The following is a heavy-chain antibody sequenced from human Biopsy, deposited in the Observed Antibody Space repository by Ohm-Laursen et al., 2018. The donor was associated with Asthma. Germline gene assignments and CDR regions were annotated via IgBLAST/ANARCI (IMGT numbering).Heavy chain of an antibody. D-gene: IGHD3-10*01. J-gene: IGHJ3*02. Sequence: ASVKVSCKASGDSFSNYAISWVRQAPGQGLEWMGGLIPVLGTPDHAQMFEGRVTITADESTSTAYMELSSLRSEDTAVYYCARVSITPGAFDIWGQGTMVTVSS. CDR1: GDSFSNYA. CDR2: LIPVLGTP. V-gene: IGHV1-69*13. CDR3: ARVSITPGAFDI.